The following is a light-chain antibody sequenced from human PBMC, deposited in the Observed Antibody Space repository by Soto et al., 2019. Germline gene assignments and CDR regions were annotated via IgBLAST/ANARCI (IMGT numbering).Light chain of an antibody. CDR1: QSVSSSY. V-gene: IGKV3-20*01. CDR3: QQYGSSLYT. CDR2: DAS. Sequence: EIVLTQSPGTLSLSPGERATLSCRASQSVSSSYLAWYQQKPGQAPRLLIYDASSRATGIPDRFSGSGSGTDFTLTISTLETEDFAVDYCQQYGSSLYTFGQGTKVEIK. J-gene: IGKJ2*01.